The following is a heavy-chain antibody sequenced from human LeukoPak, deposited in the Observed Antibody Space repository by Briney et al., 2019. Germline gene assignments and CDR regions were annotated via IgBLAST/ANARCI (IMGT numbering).Heavy chain of an antibody. CDR3: AKTGSTIAARPPDY. J-gene: IGHJ4*02. CDR1: GASFSSSRYY. V-gene: IGHV4-39*07. CDR2: VHDSGST. D-gene: IGHD6-6*01. Sequence: PSETLSPTCTVSGASFSSSRYYWGWIRQPPGKGLEWIGSVHDSGSTYYNPSLKSRVTISLDTSKNQFSLKLTSVTAADTAVYYCAKTGSTIAARPPDYWGQGTLVTVSS.